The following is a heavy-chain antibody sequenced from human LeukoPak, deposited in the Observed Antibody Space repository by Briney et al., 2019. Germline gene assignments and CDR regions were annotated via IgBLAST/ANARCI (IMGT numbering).Heavy chain of an antibody. CDR1: GGSISSYY. CDR3: ARGVVVAVEIGNWFDP. D-gene: IGHD2-15*01. Sequence: SETLSLTCTVSGGSISSYYWSWIRQPAGKGLEWIGRIYTSGSTNYNPSLKSRVTMSVDTSKNQFSLKLSSVTAADTAVYYCARGVVVAVEIGNWFDPWGQGTLVTDSS. J-gene: IGHJ5*02. CDR2: IYTSGST. V-gene: IGHV4-4*07.